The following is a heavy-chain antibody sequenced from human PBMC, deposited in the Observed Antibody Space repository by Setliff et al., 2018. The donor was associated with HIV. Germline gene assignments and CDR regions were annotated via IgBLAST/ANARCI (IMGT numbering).Heavy chain of an antibody. CDR1: GYSISSGYY. Sequence: SETLSLTCIVSGYSISSGYYWGWIRQPPGKGLEWIGTIYHSGSTYYNPSLKSRVTISVDTSKNQFSLNLSSVTAADTAVYYCARDVDPWGQGILVTVSS. V-gene: IGHV4-38-2*02. CDR2: IYHSGST. CDR3: ARDVDP. J-gene: IGHJ5*02.